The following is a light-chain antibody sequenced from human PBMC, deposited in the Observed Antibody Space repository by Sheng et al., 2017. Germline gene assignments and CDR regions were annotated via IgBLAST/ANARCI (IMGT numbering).Light chain of an antibody. CDR2: GAS. CDR3: QQYDNSLIT. Sequence: ETVMTQSPATLSVSPGERATLSCRASQSFSSSYLTWYQQKPGQAPRLLIYGASSRATGIPDRFSGSGSGTDFTLTISRLEPEDFAVYYCQQYDNSLITFGQGTRLEIK. CDR1: QSFSSSY. V-gene: IGKV3-20*01. J-gene: IGKJ5*01.